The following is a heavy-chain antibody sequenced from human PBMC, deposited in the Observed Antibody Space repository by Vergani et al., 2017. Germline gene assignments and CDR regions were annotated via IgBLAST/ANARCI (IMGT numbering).Heavy chain of an antibody. CDR3: ARRGADYDFWSGYCTGFVDY. V-gene: IGHV3-48*03. Sequence: EVQLVESGGGLVQPGGSLRLSCAASGFTFSSYEMNWVRQAPGKGLEWVSYISSSGSTIYYADSVKGRFTISRENAKNSLYLQMNSLRAEDTAVYYCARRGADYDFWSGYCTGFVDYWGQGTLVTVSS. CDR2: ISSSGSTI. D-gene: IGHD3-3*01. CDR1: GFTFSSYE. J-gene: IGHJ4*02.